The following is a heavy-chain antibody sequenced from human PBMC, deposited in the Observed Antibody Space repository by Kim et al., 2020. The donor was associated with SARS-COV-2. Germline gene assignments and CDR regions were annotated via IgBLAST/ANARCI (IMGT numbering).Heavy chain of an antibody. CDR3: ARGKRKTMIVVMIATSYYYTDA. V-gene: IGHV1-8*01. CDR2: MNPNSGNT. Sequence: ASVKVSCKASGYTFTSYDINWVRQATGQGLEWMGWMNPNSGNTGYAQKFQDRVTMTRNTSRSTAYMELSSLRSEDTAVYYCARGKRKTMIVVMIATSYYYTDAWGKGSTVTVS. CDR1: GYTFTSYD. J-gene: IGHJ6*03. D-gene: IGHD3-22*01.